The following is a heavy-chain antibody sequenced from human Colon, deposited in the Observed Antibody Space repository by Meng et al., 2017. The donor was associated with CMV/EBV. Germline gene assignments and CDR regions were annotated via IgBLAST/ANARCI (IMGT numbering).Heavy chain of an antibody. V-gene: IGHV3-30-3*01. CDR3: AREEEGAGDV. CDR1: GFTFGNYA. J-gene: IGHJ6*04. CDR2: MSSDGSNK. D-gene: IGHD1-26*01. Sequence: QVQLVESGGGAVQPGRSLRLSCAASGFTFGNYAMSWVRQAPGKGLEWVAVMSSDGSNKYYADSVKGRFTISRDNSKNTLYLQMNSLRAEDTAVYYCAREEEGAGDVWGKGNTVTVSS.